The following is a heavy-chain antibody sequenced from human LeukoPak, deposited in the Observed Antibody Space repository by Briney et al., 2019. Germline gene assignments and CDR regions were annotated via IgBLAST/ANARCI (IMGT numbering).Heavy chain of an antibody. D-gene: IGHD5-12*01. V-gene: IGHV1-58*02. CDR3: AAAEGLYCGYSDSFDI. Sequence: SVKVSCKASGFTFTSSAMQWVRQARGQRLEWIGWIVVGSGNTNYAQKFQERVTITRDMSTSTAYMELSSLRSEDTAVYYCAAAEGLYCGYSDSFDIWGQGTMVTVSS. J-gene: IGHJ3*02. CDR1: GFTFTSSA. CDR2: IVVGSGNT.